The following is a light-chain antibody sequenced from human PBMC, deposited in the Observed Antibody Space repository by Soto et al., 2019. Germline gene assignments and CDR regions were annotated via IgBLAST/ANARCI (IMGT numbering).Light chain of an antibody. V-gene: IGKV4-1*01. CDR2: WAS. CDR1: QSVLYNSNNKHY. CDR3: QQYYTTPLT. J-gene: IGKJ4*01. Sequence: DIVMTQSPDSLAVSLGERATINCKPSQSVLYNSNNKHYLAWYQHKPGQPPRLLIYWASTRESGVPDRFSGSGSGRDFTLTISSLQPEGVAVYYCQQYYTTPLTFGGGTKVEIK.